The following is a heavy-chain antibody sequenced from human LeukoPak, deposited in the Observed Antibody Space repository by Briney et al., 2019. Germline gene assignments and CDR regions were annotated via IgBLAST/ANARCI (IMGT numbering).Heavy chain of an antibody. CDR1: GFPFSDYY. CDR2: ISSSGSNI. V-gene: IGHV3-11*01. D-gene: IGHD2-2*01. CDR3: ARGFDCSSTSCSCMDV. Sequence: GGSLRLSCVASGFPFSDYYMSWIRQAPGKGLDWVSYISSSGSNIYYADSVKGRFTISRVNAKNSLYLQMNSLRAEDTAVYYCARGFDCSSTSCSCMDVWGQGTTVTVSS. J-gene: IGHJ6*02.